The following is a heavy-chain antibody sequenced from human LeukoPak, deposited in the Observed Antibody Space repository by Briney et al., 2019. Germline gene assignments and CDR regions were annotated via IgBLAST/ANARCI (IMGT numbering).Heavy chain of an antibody. CDR1: GYTFSSYG. D-gene: IGHD3-22*01. CDR2: ISAYNGNT. V-gene: IGHV1-18*01. Sequence: ASVKVSCKASGYTFSSYGISWVRQAPGQGLEWMGWISAYNGNTNYVQKVQGRVTMTTDTSTSTAYMELRSLRSDDTAVYYCARGGYYYDSSGYWGAFDIWGQGTMVTVSS. CDR3: ARGGYYYDSSGYWGAFDI. J-gene: IGHJ3*02.